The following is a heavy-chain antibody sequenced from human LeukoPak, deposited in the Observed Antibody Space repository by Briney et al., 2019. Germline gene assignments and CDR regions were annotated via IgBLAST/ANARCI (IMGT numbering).Heavy chain of an antibody. CDR3: ARVWQDYSGVDY. Sequence: GGSLRLSCAASGFTFSAYHINWVRQAPGKGLEWISYISTTGTTIHYEDSVKGRFAISRDNAKSSLYLQMNSLRDEDTAVYYCARVWQDYSGVDYWGQGTLVTVSS. J-gene: IGHJ4*02. D-gene: IGHD2-21*01. CDR1: GFTFSAYH. V-gene: IGHV3-48*02. CDR2: ISTTGTTI.